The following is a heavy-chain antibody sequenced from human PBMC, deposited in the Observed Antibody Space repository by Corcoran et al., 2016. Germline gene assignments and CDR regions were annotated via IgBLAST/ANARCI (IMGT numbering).Heavy chain of an antibody. CDR2: ISAYNGNT. CDR1: GYTFTSYG. Sequence: QVQLGQSGAEVKKPGASVKVSCKASGYTFTSYGISWVRQAPGQGLEWMGWISAYNGNTNDAQKLQGRVTMTTDTSTSTAYMELRSLRSDDTAVYYCARVSEGYCSSTSCYFYYYYYGMDVCGQGTTVTVSS. D-gene: IGHD2-2*01. J-gene: IGHJ6*02. V-gene: IGHV1-18*01. CDR3: ARVSEGYCSSTSCYFYYYYYGMDV.